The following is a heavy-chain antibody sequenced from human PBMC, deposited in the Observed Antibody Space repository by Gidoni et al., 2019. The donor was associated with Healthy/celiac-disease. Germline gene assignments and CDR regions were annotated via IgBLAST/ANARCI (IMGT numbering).Heavy chain of an antibody. Sequence: QVQLGQSGAEVKKPGASVKVSGKASGYTFTGYYMHWVRQAPGQGLEWMGWINPHSGGTNYAQKFQGRVTMTRDTSISTAYMELSRLRSDDTAVYYCARARIAAAGTFDPWGQGTLVTVSS. CDR1: GYTFTGYY. CDR2: INPHSGGT. CDR3: ARARIAAAGTFDP. J-gene: IGHJ5*02. D-gene: IGHD6-13*01. V-gene: IGHV1-2*02.